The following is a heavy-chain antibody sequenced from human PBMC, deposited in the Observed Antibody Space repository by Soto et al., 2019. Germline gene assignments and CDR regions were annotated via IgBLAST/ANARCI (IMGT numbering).Heavy chain of an antibody. Sequence: SVKVSCKASGGTFSSYAISWVRQAPGQGLEWMGGIIPIFGTANYAQKFQGRVTITADESTGTAYMELSSLRSEDTAVYYCARYLGYDYYYGMDVWGQGTTVTVSS. CDR3: ARYLGYDYYYGMDV. V-gene: IGHV1-69*13. J-gene: IGHJ6*02. CDR2: IIPIFGTA. CDR1: GGTFSSYA.